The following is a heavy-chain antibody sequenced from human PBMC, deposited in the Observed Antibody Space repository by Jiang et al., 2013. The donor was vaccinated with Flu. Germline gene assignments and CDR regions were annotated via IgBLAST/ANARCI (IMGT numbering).Heavy chain of an antibody. CDR2: ISTYNRNT. Sequence: GAEVKKPGASVKVSCKASGYTFTSYGISWVRQAPGQGLEWLGWISTYNRNTKYAQKLQGRVTMTTDTSTAYMELRSLRSDDTGLYYCARVGAVAGTPFDYWGKGTLVTVSS. J-gene: IGHJ4*02. CDR1: GYTFTSYG. CDR3: ARVGAVAGTPFDY. D-gene: IGHD6-19*01. V-gene: IGHV1-18*01.